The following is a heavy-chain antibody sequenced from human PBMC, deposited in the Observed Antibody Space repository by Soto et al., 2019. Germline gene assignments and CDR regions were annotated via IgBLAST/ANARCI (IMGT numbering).Heavy chain of an antibody. CDR1: GFTFSSYA. D-gene: IGHD4-4*01. V-gene: IGHV3-23*01. CDR2: ISGSGGST. Sequence: PGGSLRLSCAASGFTFSSYAMSWVRQAPGKGLEWVSAISGSGGSTYYADSVKGRFTISRDNSKNTLYLQMNSLRAEDTAVYYCAKVVGMTTVGSAGGNFDYWGQRTLITVSS. J-gene: IGHJ4*02. CDR3: AKVVGMTTVGSAGGNFDY.